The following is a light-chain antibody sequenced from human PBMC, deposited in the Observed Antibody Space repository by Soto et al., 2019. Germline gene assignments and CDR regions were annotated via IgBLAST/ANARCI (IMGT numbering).Light chain of an antibody. J-gene: IGKJ1*01. V-gene: IGKV4-1*01. CDR3: QHYYSSPPT. Sequence: DGVKTQTTTSAAASLGERATITCKPSRTLVATPTTKNCLAWYQQKPGQAPKLLIYGASTRESGVPDRFSGSGSGTDVTLSISGLQAEDVAVYFCQHYYSSPPTFGQGTKVDI. CDR2: GAS. CDR1: RTLVATPTTKNC.